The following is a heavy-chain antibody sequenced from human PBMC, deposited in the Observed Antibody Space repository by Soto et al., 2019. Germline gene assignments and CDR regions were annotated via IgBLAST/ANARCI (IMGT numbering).Heavy chain of an antibody. CDR3: ARSHMATTGPYFAY. CDR1: GGSISSSSYY. Sequence: SETLSLTRTVSGGSISSSSYYWGWIRQPPGKGLEWIGSIYYSGSTYYNPSLKSRVTIYVDTSKNQFSLKLSSVNAKDTAVYYCARSHMATTGPYFAYWGQGTRVTVSS. CDR2: IYYSGST. V-gene: IGHV4-39*01. J-gene: IGHJ4*02. D-gene: IGHD1-1*01.